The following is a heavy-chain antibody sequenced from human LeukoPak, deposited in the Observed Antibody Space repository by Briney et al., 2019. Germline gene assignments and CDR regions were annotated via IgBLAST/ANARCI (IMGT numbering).Heavy chain of an antibody. CDR3: ARGGETYYYDSSGYYKDY. D-gene: IGHD3-22*01. V-gene: IGHV3-21*01. CDR2: IMGSSSYI. J-gene: IGHJ4*01. Sequence: GGALRPSRAAPGFTLRGIRRKWVRQAQGKGGEGVSSIMGSSSYIYYADSVKGRFTISRDNAKNSLYLQMNSLRAEDTAVSYCARGGETYYYDSSGYYKDYWGHGTLVTVSS. CDR1: GFTLRGIR.